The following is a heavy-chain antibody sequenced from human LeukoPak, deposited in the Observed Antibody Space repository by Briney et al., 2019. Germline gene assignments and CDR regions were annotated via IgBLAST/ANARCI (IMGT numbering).Heavy chain of an antibody. CDR1: GFTFNNYN. CDR2: ISSSGTYI. V-gene: IGHV3-21*06. J-gene: IGHJ4*02. D-gene: IGHD3-16*01. Sequence: GGSLRLSFAASGFTFNNYNMNWVRLAPGKGLEWGSSISSSGTYIYYAASVRGRFTISRDNAENSLYLQLNSLRAEDTAVYYCARASSGRSWDFDYWGQGTLVTVSS. CDR3: ARASSGRSWDFDY.